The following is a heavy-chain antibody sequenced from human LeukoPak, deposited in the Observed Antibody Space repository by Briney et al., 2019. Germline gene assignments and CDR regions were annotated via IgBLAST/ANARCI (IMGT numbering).Heavy chain of an antibody. CDR1: GFTFSRYG. D-gene: IGHD2-15*01. Sequence: GGSLRLSCAASGFTFSRYGLHWGRQAPGKGLEWLAVISYEGSNTYYADSVKGRFTISRDNSKDTLYLQMNSLRAEDAAVYYCAKAHCSGGSCYYILDYFDYWGQGTLVTVSS. V-gene: IGHV3-30*18. J-gene: IGHJ4*02. CDR3: AKAHCSGGSCYYILDYFDY. CDR2: ISYEGSNT.